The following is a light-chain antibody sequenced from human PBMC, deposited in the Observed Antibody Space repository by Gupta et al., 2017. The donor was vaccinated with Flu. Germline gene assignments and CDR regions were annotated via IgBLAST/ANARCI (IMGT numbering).Light chain of an antibody. CDR2: RSD. CDR3: AAWDASLSGPV. V-gene: IGLV1-47*01. J-gene: IGLJ3*02. CDR1: NSNIGNTY. Sequence: QSVVTQPPSASGTPGQRVSISCSGSNSNIGNTYVYWYQQVPGSAPKVLVYRSDQRPSGVSDRFSGSKSGTSATLAISGLRAEDEADYYCAAWDASLSGPVFGGGTKLTVL.